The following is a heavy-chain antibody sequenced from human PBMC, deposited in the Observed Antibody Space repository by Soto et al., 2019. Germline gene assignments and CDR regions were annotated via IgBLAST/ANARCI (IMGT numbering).Heavy chain of an antibody. J-gene: IGHJ5*02. Sequence: PSETLSLTCTVSGDPISSSTYYWGWVRQAPGKGLEWVASVFYTGRPHYNPSLQSRLTISADMSKNQLSLEVTSVTAADTAVYFCVRGRGYSYAFDPWGLGTLVTVSS. CDR3: VRGRGYSYAFDP. D-gene: IGHD5-12*01. CDR1: GDPISSSTYY. V-gene: IGHV4-39*01. CDR2: VFYTGRP.